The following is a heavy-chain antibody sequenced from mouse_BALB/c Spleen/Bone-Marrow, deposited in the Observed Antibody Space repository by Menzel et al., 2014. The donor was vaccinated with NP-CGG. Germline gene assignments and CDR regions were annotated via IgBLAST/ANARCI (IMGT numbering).Heavy chain of an antibody. D-gene: IGHD2-14*01. CDR1: GFTFSDYY. CDR2: ISNGGGNT. CDR3: TRHDYRYDAWFAY. V-gene: IGHV5-12*02. J-gene: IGHJ3*01. Sequence: EVHLVESGGGLVQPGGSLTLSCATSGFTFSDYYMYWVRQTPEKRLEWVASISNGGGNTYYPDTLKGRFTISRDNAKNTLYLQMSRLKSEDTAIYYCTRHDYRYDAWFAYWGQGTLVTVSA.